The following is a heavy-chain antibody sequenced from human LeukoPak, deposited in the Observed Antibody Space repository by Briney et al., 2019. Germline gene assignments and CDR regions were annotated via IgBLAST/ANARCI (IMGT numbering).Heavy chain of an antibody. CDR2: ISGSGGST. Sequence: GGSLRLSCAASGFTFSSYAMSWVRQAPGKGLEWVSAISGSGGSTYYADSVKGRFTISRDNSKNTLYLQMDSLRAEDTAVYYCAKDLWFGEYTYYFDYWGQGTLVTVSS. V-gene: IGHV3-23*01. D-gene: IGHD3-10*01. CDR1: GFTFSSYA. J-gene: IGHJ4*02. CDR3: AKDLWFGEYTYYFDY.